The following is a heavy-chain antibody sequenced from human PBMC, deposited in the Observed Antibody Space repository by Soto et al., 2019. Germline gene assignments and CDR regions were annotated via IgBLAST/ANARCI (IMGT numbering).Heavy chain of an antibody. CDR2: INPNEGYT. Sequence: ASVKVSCKAPGYPFSSYNFHWVRQAPGQGLEWMGIINPNEGYTTYAHRFQDRVTMTRDTSTSTVYMELSNLRSDDTAMYYCARDGAYVTIIIYCDAFDICGQGTMVTVSS. CDR1: GYPFSSYN. D-gene: IGHD3-3*01. J-gene: IGHJ3*02. V-gene: IGHV1-46*01. CDR3: ARDGAYVTIIIYCDAFDI.